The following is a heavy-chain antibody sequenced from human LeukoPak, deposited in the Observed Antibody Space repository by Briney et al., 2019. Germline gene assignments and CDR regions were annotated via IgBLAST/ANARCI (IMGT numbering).Heavy chain of an antibody. J-gene: IGHJ5*02. CDR2: IYYSGST. CDR3: ATQGIIVGANNWFDP. Sequence: PSETLSLTCTVSGGSINSYYWSWIRQPPGKGLEWIGYIYYSGSTNYNPSLKSRVTISVDTSKNQFSLKLSSVTAADTAVYYCATQGIIVGANNWFDPWGQGTLVTVSS. V-gene: IGHV4-59*08. CDR1: GGSINSYY. D-gene: IGHD1-26*01.